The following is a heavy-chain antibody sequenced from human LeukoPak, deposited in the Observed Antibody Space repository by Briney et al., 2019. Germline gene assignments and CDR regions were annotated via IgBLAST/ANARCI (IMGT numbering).Heavy chain of an antibody. V-gene: IGHV3-30*04. CDR2: ISYDGSNK. CDR1: GFTFSSYA. J-gene: IGHJ4*02. Sequence: SGGSLRLSRAASGFTFSSYAMHWVRQAPGKGLEWVAVISYDGSNKYYADSVKGRFTISRDNSKNTLYLQMNSLRAEDTAVYYCARDYYGSGRTPPPFHWGQGTLSPSPQ. CDR3: ARDYYGSGRTPPPFH. D-gene: IGHD3-10*01.